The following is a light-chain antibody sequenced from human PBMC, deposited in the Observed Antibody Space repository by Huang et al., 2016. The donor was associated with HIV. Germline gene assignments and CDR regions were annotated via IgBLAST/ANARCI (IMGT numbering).Light chain of an antibody. CDR1: PAIGSY. CDR2: AAS. J-gene: IGKJ4*01. V-gene: IGKV1-12*01. CDR3: QQGNSFPLT. Sequence: DIQMTQSPSSVSASVGDRVTITCRASPAIGSYLAWYQQKPGKAPKVLIYAASSLESGVPIRFTGSGFGTHFALTIDSLQPEDFATYYCQQGNSFPLTFGGGTKVQI.